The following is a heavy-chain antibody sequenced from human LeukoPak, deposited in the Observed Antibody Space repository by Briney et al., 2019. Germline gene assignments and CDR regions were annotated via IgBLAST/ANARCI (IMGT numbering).Heavy chain of an antibody. V-gene: IGHV3-66*01. CDR1: GFTVSVNY. J-gene: IGHJ4*02. CDR2: MDFDGRI. CDR3: ATPNYYDGIVTHYFDY. D-gene: IGHD3-22*01. Sequence: GGSLRLSCAVSGFTVSVNYMTWVRQAPGRGLEWVSSMDFDGRISYPDSVKGRFSISRDHSKNTLYLQMNSLKTEDTAVYYCATPNYYDGIVTHYFDYWGQGTLVTVSS.